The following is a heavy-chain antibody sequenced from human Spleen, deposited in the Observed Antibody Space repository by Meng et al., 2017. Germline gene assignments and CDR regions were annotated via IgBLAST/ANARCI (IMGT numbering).Heavy chain of an antibody. Sequence: GEALKISCKGSGYSFTSYWIGWVRQMPGKGLEWMGIIYPGDSDTRYSPSFQGQVNISADKSSSTDYLQWSSLKASDTAMYYCARTITGTTYDAFDIWGQGTMVTVSS. D-gene: IGHD1-20*01. J-gene: IGHJ3*02. CDR1: GYSFTSYW. CDR3: ARTITGTTYDAFDI. CDR2: IYPGDSDT. V-gene: IGHV5-51*01.